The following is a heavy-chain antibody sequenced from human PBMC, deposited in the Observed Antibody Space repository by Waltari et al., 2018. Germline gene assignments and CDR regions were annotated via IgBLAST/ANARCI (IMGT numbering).Heavy chain of an antibody. CDR1: GGSMSNYY. J-gene: IGHJ3*02. CDR3: ARAGLRYLEWLPSDAFDI. Sequence: QVQLQESGPGLLTPSEPLSLTCTVSGGSMSNYYWNWIRQPAGKGLEWIGRIYTSGSTNYNPSLKSRVTMSVDTSKNQFSLKLTSVIAADTAVYYCARAGLRYLEWLPSDAFDIWGQGTMVTVSS. CDR2: IYTSGST. V-gene: IGHV4-4*07. D-gene: IGHD3-3*01.